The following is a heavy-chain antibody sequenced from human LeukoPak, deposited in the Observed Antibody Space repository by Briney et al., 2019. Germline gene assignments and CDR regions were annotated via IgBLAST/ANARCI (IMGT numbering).Heavy chain of an antibody. CDR2: IPRSSRII. CDR3: AKAYGTNGYYQLPIDF. J-gene: IGHJ4*02. V-gene: IGHV3-48*03. D-gene: IGHD3-22*01. Sequence: GGSLRLSCAASGFTFSIFEMNGVRQIPGKGLEWLSFIPRSSRIIYYADSLKGRFTISGDNANNSLHLQMNSLRVENTGIYFCAKAYGTNGYYQLPIDFWGQGTLVTVSS. CDR1: GFTFSIFE.